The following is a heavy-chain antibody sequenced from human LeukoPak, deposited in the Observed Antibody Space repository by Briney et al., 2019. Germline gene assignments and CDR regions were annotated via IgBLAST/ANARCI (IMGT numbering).Heavy chain of an antibody. CDR1: GGSISSYY. CDR3: ARSVSWGLLVRDDAFDI. CDR2: VYYSGVT. Sequence: PSETLSLTCTVSGGSISSYYWSWIRQPPGKGLEWIGYVYYSGVTYYNPSLKSRVTTSVDTSKKQFSLKLRSVTAADTAVYYCARSVSWGLLVRDDAFDIWGQGTMVTVSS. V-gene: IGHV4-59*08. J-gene: IGHJ3*02. D-gene: IGHD2-21*01.